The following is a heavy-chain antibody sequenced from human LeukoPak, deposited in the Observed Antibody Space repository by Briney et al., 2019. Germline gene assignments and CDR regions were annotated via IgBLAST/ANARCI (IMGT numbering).Heavy chain of an antibody. CDR3: AKDPEITMIVVVINWFEP. V-gene: IGHV3-23*01. CDR1: GFTFSSYA. Sequence: GGSLRLSCAASGFTFSSYAMSWVRQAPGKGLEWVSAISGSGGSTYYADSVKGRFTISRDNSKNTLYLQMNSLRAEDTAVYYCAKDPEITMIVVVINWFEPWGQGTLVTVSS. CDR2: ISGSGGST. J-gene: IGHJ5*02. D-gene: IGHD3-22*01.